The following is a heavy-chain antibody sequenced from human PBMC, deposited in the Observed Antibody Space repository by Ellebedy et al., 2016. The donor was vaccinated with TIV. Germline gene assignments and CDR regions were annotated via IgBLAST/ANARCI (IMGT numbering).Heavy chain of an antibody. D-gene: IGHD3-9*01. Sequence: SETLSLXXTVSGGSISSSNWWCWVRQPPGKGLEWIGEIYHSGSTNYNPSLKSRVTISVDKSKNQFSLKLSSVTAADTAVYYCARASFYDILTGYYGFDYWGQGTLVTVSS. CDR2: IYHSGST. CDR3: ARASFYDILTGYYGFDY. CDR1: GGSISSSNW. V-gene: IGHV4-4*02. J-gene: IGHJ4*02.